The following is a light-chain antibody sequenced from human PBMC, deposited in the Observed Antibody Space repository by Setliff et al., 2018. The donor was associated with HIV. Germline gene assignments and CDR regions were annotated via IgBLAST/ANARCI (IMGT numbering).Light chain of an antibody. CDR2: EVS. J-gene: IGLJ1*01. CDR3: ISYADSSALYV. CDR1: SSDIGGYDY. V-gene: IGLV2-14*01. Sequence: HSVLTQPASVSGSPGQSITISCTGTSSDIGGYDYVSWYQQHPDTAPKVIIYEVSNRPSGVSNRFSGSKSGNTASLTISGLLAEDEADYYCISYADSSALYVFGSGTKV.